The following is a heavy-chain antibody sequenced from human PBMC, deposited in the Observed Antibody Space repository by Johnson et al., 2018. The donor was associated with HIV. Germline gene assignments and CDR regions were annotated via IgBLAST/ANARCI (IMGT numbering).Heavy chain of an antibody. CDR3: ATPTGSDAFDV. CDR1: GFNFNNYG. J-gene: IGHJ3*01. D-gene: IGHD1-1*01. Sequence: QVLLVESGGGVVQPGRSLRLSCAASGFNFNNYGMHWVRQAPGKGLEWVAVISYDETEKYYADSVKGRFTISRDNSKSTLFLHMNTLRVEDTAVYYCATPTGSDAFDVWGQGTLVTVSS. CDR2: ISYDETEK. V-gene: IGHV3-30*03.